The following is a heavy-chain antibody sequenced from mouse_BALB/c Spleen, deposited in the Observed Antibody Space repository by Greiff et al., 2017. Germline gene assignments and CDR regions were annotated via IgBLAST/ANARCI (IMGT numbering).Heavy chain of an antibody. CDR3: ASEGGYHGFAY. V-gene: IGHV3-6*02. CDR1: GYSITSGYY. J-gene: IGHJ3*01. CDR2: ISYDGSN. D-gene: IGHD2-2*01. Sequence: EVQLQESGPGLVKPSQSLSLTCSVTGYSITSGYYWNWIRQFPGNKLEWMGYISYDGSNNYNPSLKNRISITRDTSKNQFFLKLNSVTTEDTATYYCASEGGYHGFAYWGQGTLVTVSA.